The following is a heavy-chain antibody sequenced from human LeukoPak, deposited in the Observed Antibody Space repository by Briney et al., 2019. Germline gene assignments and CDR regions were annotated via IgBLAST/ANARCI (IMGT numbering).Heavy chain of an antibody. J-gene: IGHJ6*02. CDR3: ARDYGDYYYGMDV. D-gene: IGHD4-17*01. CDR2: IYYSGST. Sequence: PSETLSLTCAVYGGSFSGYYWSWIRQPPGKGLEWIGYIYYSGSTNYNPSLKSRVTISVDTSKNQFSLKLSSVTAADTAVYYCARDYGDYYYGMDVWGQGTTVTVSS. V-gene: IGHV4-59*01. CDR1: GGSFSGYY.